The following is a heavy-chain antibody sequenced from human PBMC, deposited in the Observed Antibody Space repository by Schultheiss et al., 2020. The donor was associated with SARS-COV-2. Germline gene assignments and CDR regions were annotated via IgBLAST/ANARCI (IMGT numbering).Heavy chain of an antibody. V-gene: IGHV3-73*01. CDR3: TSSYNANYYYYGMDV. CDR1: GFTFSSYA. Sequence: GGSLRLSCAASGFTFSSYAIHWVRQASGKGLEWVGRIRSKANSYATAYAASVKGRFTISRDDSKNTAYLQMNSLKTEDTAVYYCTSSYNANYYYYGMDVWGQGTTVTVSS. D-gene: IGHD1-26*01. J-gene: IGHJ6*02. CDR2: IRSKANSYAT.